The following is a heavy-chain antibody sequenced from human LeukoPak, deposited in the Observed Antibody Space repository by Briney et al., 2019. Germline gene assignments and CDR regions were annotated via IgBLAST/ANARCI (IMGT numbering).Heavy chain of an antibody. D-gene: IGHD1-26*01. J-gene: IGHJ3*02. CDR1: GYTFTGYY. CDR3: ARRPAWVVGATECAFDI. Sequence: ASVKVSCKASGYTFTGYYMHWVRQAPGQGLEWMGWINPNSGGTNYAQKFQGRVTMTRDTSISTAYMELSRLRSDDTAVYYCARRPAWVVGATECAFDIWGQGTMVTVSS. CDR2: INPNSGGT. V-gene: IGHV1-2*02.